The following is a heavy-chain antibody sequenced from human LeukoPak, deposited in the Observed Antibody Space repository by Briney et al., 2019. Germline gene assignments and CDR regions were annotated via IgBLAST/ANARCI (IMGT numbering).Heavy chain of an antibody. V-gene: IGHV4-34*01. CDR1: GGSFSGYY. Sequence: SETLSLTCAVYGGSFSGYYWSWIRQPPGKGLEWIGEINHSGSTNYNPSLKSRVTISVDTSKNQFSLKLSSVTAADTAVYYCARGPYRYYYDSSGYYQGQYLQHWGQGTLVTVSS. J-gene: IGHJ1*01. D-gene: IGHD3-22*01. CDR2: INHSGST. CDR3: ARGPYRYYYDSSGYYQGQYLQH.